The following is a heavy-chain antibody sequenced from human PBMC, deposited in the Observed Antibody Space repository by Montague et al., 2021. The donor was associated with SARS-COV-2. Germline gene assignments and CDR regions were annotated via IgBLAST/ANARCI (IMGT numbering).Heavy chain of an antibody. V-gene: IGHV3-21*01. CDR2: ISSNSSYI. D-gene: IGHD4-17*01. CDR3: ARDHDYGDYSVGWFDP. Sequence: SLRLSCAASGFTFSSYSMNWVRQAPGKGLEWVSSISSNSSYIYYADSVKGRFTISRDNAKNSLYLQMNSLRAEDTAVYYCARDHDYGDYSVGWFDPWGQGTLVTVSS. CDR1: GFTFSSYS. J-gene: IGHJ5*02.